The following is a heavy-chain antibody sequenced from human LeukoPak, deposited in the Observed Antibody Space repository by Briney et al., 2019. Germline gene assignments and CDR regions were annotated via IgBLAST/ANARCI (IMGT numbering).Heavy chain of an antibody. D-gene: IGHD3-10*01. CDR3: AREVWFGELSERALDY. CDR2: ISAYNGNT. J-gene: IGHJ4*02. V-gene: IGHV1-18*01. Sequence: ASVKVSCKASGYTFTSYGISWVRQAPGQGLEWMGWISAYNGNTNYAQKLQGRVTMTTDTSTSTAYMELRSLRSDDTAVYYCAREVWFGELSERALDYWGQGTLVTVSS. CDR1: GYTFTSYG.